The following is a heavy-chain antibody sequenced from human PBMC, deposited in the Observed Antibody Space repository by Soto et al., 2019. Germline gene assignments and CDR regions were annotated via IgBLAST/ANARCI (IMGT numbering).Heavy chain of an antibody. J-gene: IGHJ4*02. CDR3: ARVVVAATNFDY. V-gene: IGHV4-34*01. CDR1: GGSFSGHS. Sequence: SETLSLTCAVYGGSFSGHSWTWIRQSPGKGLEWIGDTNHSGRVNYSPSLKSRVTISLDTSKNQFSLKLSSVTAADTAVYYCARVVVAATNFDYWGQGTLVTVSS. D-gene: IGHD2-15*01. CDR2: TNHSGRV.